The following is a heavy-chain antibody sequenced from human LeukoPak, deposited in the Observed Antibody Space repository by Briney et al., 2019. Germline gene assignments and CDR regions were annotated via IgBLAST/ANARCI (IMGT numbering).Heavy chain of an antibody. CDR2: INPTGGST. CDR1: GYTFPSYF. J-gene: IGHJ6*02. V-gene: IGHV1-46*01. D-gene: IGHD7-27*01. CDR3: ARYELGNYYYGMDV. Sequence: GASVKVSCKASGYTFPSYFMHWVRQAPGQGLEWMGIINPTGGSTTYAQKFQGRVTMTRDTSTSTVYMELSSLRSEDTAVYYCARYELGNYYYGMDVWGQGTTVTVSS.